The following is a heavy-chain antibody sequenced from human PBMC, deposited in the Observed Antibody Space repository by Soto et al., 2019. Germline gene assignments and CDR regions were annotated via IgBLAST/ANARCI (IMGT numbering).Heavy chain of an antibody. D-gene: IGHD6-19*01. CDR2: ISWNSGSI. V-gene: IGHV3-9*01. Sequence: GGSLRLSCAASGFTFDDYAMHWVRQAPGKGLEWVSGISWNSGSIGYADSVKGRFTISRDNAKNSLYLQMNSLRAEDTALYYCAKVRRSGWFQYYFDYWGQGTLVTVSS. J-gene: IGHJ4*02. CDR3: AKVRRSGWFQYYFDY. CDR1: GFTFDDYA.